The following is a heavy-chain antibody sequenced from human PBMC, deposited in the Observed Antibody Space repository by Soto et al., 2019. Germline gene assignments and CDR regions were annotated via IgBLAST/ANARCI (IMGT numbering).Heavy chain of an antibody. CDR1: GYSFTSYW. V-gene: IGHV5-51*01. D-gene: IGHD2-21*02. CDR2: LYTGDSDT. Sequence: PGESLKISCKGSGYSFTSYWTAWVRQMPGKGLECMGILYTGDSDTRYSPSFQGQVTISADKSISTAYLQWSSLKASDTAMYYCARFMVVTAYRAFHFDYWGQGTLVTVSS. J-gene: IGHJ4*02. CDR3: ARFMVVTAYRAFHFDY.